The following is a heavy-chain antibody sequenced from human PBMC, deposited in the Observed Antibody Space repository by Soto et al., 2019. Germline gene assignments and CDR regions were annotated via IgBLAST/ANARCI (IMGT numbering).Heavy chain of an antibody. CDR3: ARAKDPRDGGDY. J-gene: IGHJ4*02. D-gene: IGHD3-10*01. V-gene: IGHV3-23*01. Sequence: EVQLLESGGGLVQPGGSLRLSCAASGFTFSSYAMSWVRQAPGKGLEWVSAISGSGGSTYYADSVKGRFTISRDNAKNSLYLQMNSLRAEDTAVYYCARAKDPRDGGDYWGQGTLFTVSS. CDR1: GFTFSSYA. CDR2: ISGSGGST.